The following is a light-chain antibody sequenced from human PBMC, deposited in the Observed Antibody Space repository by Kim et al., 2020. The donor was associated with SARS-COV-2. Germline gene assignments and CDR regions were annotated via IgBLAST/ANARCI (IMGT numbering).Light chain of an antibody. V-gene: IGLV2-11*01. CDR3: CSYAGGYTLV. CDR2: DVN. J-gene: IGLJ2*01. Sequence: GQADTVSCTGTGSDVGSYNFVCWQQQHAGKAPQLMFYDVNRRPAGVPGRFAGSKSGNTASLTISGLQAEDEADYCCCSYAGGYTLVFGGGTQLTVL. CDR1: GSDVGSYNF.